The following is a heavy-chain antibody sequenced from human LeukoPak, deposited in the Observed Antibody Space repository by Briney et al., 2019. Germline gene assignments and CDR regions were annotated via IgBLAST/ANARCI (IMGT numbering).Heavy chain of an antibody. CDR3: AKGNREWELRANAFDI. Sequence: GGSLRLSCAASGFTFSSYGMRWVRQAPGKGLEWVAFIRYDGSNKYYADSVKGRFTISRDNSKNTLYLQMNSLRAEDTAVYYCAKGNREWELRANAFDIWGQGTMVTVSS. CDR2: IRYDGSNK. V-gene: IGHV3-30*02. J-gene: IGHJ3*02. D-gene: IGHD1-26*01. CDR1: GFTFSSYG.